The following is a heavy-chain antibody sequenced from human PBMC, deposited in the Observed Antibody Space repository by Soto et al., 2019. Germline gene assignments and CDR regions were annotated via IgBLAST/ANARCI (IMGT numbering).Heavy chain of an antibody. J-gene: IGHJ6*02. CDR1: GLSFTTGA. D-gene: IGHD3-3*01. CDR3: AATTHQYDAWSGYPHFYYAMHV. Sequence: SLNLSCKASGLSFTTGAGRWVRQAHRQRLGWLGRILVGSDNALYAPKFQDRVTMAKDMSTNIAYMELSTLTSEDTAVYYCAATTHQYDAWSGYPHFYYAMHVWGQRTTVT. CDR2: ILVGSDNA. V-gene: IGHV1-58*01.